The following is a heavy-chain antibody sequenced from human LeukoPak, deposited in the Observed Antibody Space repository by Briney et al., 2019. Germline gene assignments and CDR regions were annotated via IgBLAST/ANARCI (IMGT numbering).Heavy chain of an antibody. CDR1: GYTFTSYG. Sequence: ASVKVSCKASGYTFTSYGISWVRQAPGQGLEGMGWIIAYNGNTHYAQNLQGRVTMTTDTSTSTVYMELRSLRSDDTAVYYCARGSPPRRNYDSRGYYSYYFDYWGQGTLVTVSS. V-gene: IGHV1-18*01. CDR2: IIAYNGNT. D-gene: IGHD3-22*01. CDR3: ARGSPPRRNYDSRGYYSYYFDY. J-gene: IGHJ4*02.